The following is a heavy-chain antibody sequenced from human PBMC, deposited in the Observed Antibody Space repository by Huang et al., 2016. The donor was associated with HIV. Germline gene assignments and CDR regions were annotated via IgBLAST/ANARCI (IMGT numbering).Heavy chain of an antibody. V-gene: IGHV1-46*01. D-gene: IGHD3-10*01. CDR1: GYTFTTYH. CDR3: ARALLLFGLGSPLDF. Sequence: QVQLVQSGAEVKKPGASVKISCKASGYTFTTYHMHWVRQAPGQGLEWMGMINPSGASTRYAQTFQGRVTRTSDTSPSTVYMELSSLTPEDTAVYYCARALLLFGLGSPLDFWGQGSLVTVSS. CDR2: INPSGAST. J-gene: IGHJ4*02.